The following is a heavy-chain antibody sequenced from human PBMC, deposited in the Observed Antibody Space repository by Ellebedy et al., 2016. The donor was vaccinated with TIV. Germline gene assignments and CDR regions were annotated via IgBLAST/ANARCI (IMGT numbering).Heavy chain of an antibody. CDR3: TRDADSSGYYWYFNL. Sequence: GGSLRLSCAASGFIVNNYGIHWVRQAPGKGLEWVADIWSGGSIEYYADSVKGRFTISRDISKNTVYLQMNSLRAEDTAVYHCTRDADSSGYYWYFNLWGRGTLFTVSS. J-gene: IGHJ2*01. D-gene: IGHD3-22*01. CDR2: IWSGGSIE. V-gene: IGHV3-33*01. CDR1: GFIVNNYG.